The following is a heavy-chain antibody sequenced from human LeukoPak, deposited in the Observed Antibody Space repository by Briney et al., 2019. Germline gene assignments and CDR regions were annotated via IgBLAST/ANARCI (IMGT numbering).Heavy chain of an antibody. CDR2: INHSGST. Sequence: SETLSLTCAVYGGSFSGYYWSWIRQPPGKGLEWIGEINHSGSTNYNPSLKSRVTISVDTSKNQFSLKLSSVTAADTAVYYCARGRVVVVVAATAYFVYWGQGTLVTVSS. V-gene: IGHV4-34*01. CDR3: ARGRVVVVVAATAYFVY. D-gene: IGHD2-15*01. CDR1: GGSFSGYY. J-gene: IGHJ4*02.